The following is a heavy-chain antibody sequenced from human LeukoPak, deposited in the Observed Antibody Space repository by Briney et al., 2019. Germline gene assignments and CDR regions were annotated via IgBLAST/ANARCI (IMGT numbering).Heavy chain of an antibody. CDR1: GGTFSSYA. V-gene: IGHV1-69*06. J-gene: IGHJ3*02. Sequence: SVKVSCKASGGTFSSYAISWVRQAPGQGLERMGGIIPIFGTANYAQKFQGRVTITADKSTSTAYMELSSLRSEDTAVYYCARGGALGYCSGGSCYSGVEAFDIWGQGTVVTVSS. CDR2: IIPIFGTA. CDR3: ARGGALGYCSGGSCYSGVEAFDI. D-gene: IGHD2-15*01.